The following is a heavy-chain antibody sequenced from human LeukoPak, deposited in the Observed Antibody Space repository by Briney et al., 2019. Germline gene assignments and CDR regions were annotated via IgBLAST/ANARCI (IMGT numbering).Heavy chain of an antibody. CDR2: ISGTGNSP. CDR3: VNTAKDY. V-gene: IGHV3-23*01. D-gene: IGHD5-18*01. CDR1: GFTFSTYA. Sequence: GGSLRLSCAASGFTFSTYAMSWVRQAPGKGLEWVSAISGTGNSPYYGDSVKGRFTISRDNSKNTLYLQMNSLRAEDTAVYYCVNTAKDYWGQGTLVTVSS. J-gene: IGHJ4*02.